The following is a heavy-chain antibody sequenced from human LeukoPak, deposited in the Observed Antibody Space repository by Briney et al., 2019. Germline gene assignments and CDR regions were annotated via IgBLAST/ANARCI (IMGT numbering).Heavy chain of an antibody. Sequence: SETLSLTCTVSGGSLSSSSYYWGWIRQPPGKGLEWIGSIYYSGSTYYNPSLKSRVTISVDTSKNQFSLKLSSVTAADAGVYYCARQGSLAIFGVVKGYFDHWGQGTLVTVSS. J-gene: IGHJ4*02. D-gene: IGHD3-3*01. CDR3: ARQGSLAIFGVVKGYFDH. V-gene: IGHV4-39*01. CDR1: GGSLSSSSYY. CDR2: IYYSGST.